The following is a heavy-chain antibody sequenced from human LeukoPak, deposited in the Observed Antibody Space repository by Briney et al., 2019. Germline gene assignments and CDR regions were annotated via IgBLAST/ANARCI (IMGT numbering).Heavy chain of an antibody. V-gene: IGHV3-15*01. CDR2: IKSKTDGGTT. Sequence: SGGSLRLSCAASGFTFSNAWMSWVRQAPGKGLEWVGRIKSKTDGGTTDYAAPVKGRFTISRDDSKNTLYLQMNSLKTEDTAVYYCTTGGSMVRGVIRYYWGQGTLVTVSS. D-gene: IGHD3-10*01. CDR1: GFTFSNAW. J-gene: IGHJ4*02. CDR3: TTGGSMVRGVIRYY.